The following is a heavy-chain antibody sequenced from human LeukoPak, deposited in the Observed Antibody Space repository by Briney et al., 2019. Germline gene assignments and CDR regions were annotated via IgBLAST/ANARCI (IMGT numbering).Heavy chain of an antibody. V-gene: IGHV3-48*03. Sequence: GGSLRLSCAASGFSFSSYEMNWVRQAPGKGLEWVSYISSSGSTIYYADSVKGRFTISRDNAKNSLYLQMNSLRAEDTALYYCAKAGGGLRYSLDYWGQGTLVTVSS. CDR3: AKAGGGLRYSLDY. D-gene: IGHD3-9*01. J-gene: IGHJ4*02. CDR1: GFSFSSYE. CDR2: ISSSGSTI.